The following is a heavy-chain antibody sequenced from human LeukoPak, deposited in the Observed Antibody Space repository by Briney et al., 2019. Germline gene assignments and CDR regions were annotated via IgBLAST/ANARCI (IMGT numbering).Heavy chain of an antibody. CDR2: IIPIFGTA. J-gene: IGHJ1*01. CDR1: GGTFSSYA. Sequence: ASVKVSCKASGGTFSSYALSWVRQAPGQGLEWMGGIIPIFGTANYAQKFQGRVTITADKSTTTAYMELRSLRSEDTAVYYCARGGEGSSARCYLCAEYFQHWGQGTLVTVSS. D-gene: IGHD2-2*01. V-gene: IGHV1-69*06. CDR3: ARGGEGSSARCYLCAEYFQH.